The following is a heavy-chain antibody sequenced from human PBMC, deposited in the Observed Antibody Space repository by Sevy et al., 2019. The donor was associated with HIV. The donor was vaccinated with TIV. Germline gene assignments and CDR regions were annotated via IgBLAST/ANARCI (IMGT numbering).Heavy chain of an antibody. J-gene: IGHJ5*01. CDR1: GFAFSGSI. CDR2: ISGSSSTI. Sequence: GGSLRLSCGASGFAFSGSIMNWVRQAPGKGLEWISYISGSSSTIYYADSVKGRFTVSRDNAKNSLYLQMNSLRNEDTAVYYCATDKAGYNWFDSWGQVTLVTVSS. V-gene: IGHV3-48*02. D-gene: IGHD6-25*01. CDR3: ATDKAGYNWFDS.